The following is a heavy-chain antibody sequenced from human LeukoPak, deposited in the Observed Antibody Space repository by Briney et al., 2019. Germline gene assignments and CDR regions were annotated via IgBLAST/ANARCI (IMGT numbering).Heavy chain of an antibody. J-gene: IGHJ3*01. CDR1: GDSVVSNSTA. Sequence: SQTLSLTCVISGDSVVSNSTACNWIRQSPSRGLEWLGRTYYRSKWLTDYAVSVKSRITISPDTSKNQFSLRLNSVTPEDTAVYYCARGGQGDGYSADEAFDFWGQGTMVTVS. CDR2: TYYRSKWLT. CDR3: ARGGQGDGYSADEAFDF. V-gene: IGHV6-1*01. D-gene: IGHD5-24*01.